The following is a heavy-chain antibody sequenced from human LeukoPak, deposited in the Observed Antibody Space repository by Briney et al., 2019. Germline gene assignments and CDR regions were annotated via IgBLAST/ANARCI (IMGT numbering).Heavy chain of an antibody. CDR1: GCTFSSYA. CDR2: TIPILGIA. Sequence: ASVKVSCKACGCTFSSYAISLVRQAPRQPLEWMGRTIPILGIANYAQKFQGRVTITADKSTSTAYMELSSLRSEDTAVYYCARSMGTGLLDYWGQGTLVTVSS. V-gene: IGHV1-69*04. J-gene: IGHJ4*02. CDR3: ARSMGTGLLDY. D-gene: IGHD4-17*01.